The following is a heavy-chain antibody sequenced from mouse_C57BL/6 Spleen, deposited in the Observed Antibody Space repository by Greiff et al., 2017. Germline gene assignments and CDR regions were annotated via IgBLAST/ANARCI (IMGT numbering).Heavy chain of an antibody. CDR2: IDPETGGT. Sequence: VQLVESGAELVRPGASVTLSCKASGYTFTDYEMHWVKQTPVHGLEWIGAIDPETGGTAYNQKFKGKAILTADKSSSTAYMELRSLTSEDSAVYYCTSDYGAYWGQGTLVTVSA. CDR1: GYTFTDYE. D-gene: IGHD2-4*01. CDR3: TSDYGAY. V-gene: IGHV1-15*01. J-gene: IGHJ3*01.